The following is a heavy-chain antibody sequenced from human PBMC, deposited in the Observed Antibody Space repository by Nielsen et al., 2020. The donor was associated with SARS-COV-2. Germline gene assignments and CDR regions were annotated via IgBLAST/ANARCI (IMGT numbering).Heavy chain of an antibody. D-gene: IGHD1-1*01. CDR2: ISYDGSNK. CDR1: GFTFSSYG. CDR3: AKDNDIDKGGMDV. J-gene: IGHJ6*02. Sequence: GESLKISCAASGFTFSSYGMHWVRQAPGKGLEWVAVISYDGSNKYYADSVKGRFTISRDNSKNTLYLQMNSLRAEDTAVYYCAKDNDIDKGGMDVWGQGTTVTASS. V-gene: IGHV3-30*18.